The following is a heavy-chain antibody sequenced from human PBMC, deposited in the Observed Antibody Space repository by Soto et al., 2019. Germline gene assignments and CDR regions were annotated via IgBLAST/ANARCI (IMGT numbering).Heavy chain of an antibody. CDR2: ISVSGNIR. Sequence: EMQLAESGGGLVQPGGSLRLSCNASGFALSTYEIHWVRQAPGKGLEWISYISVSGNIRKYADSVDGRFYISRDNVANSIHLQLNSLSAADTAVYFCVRDNMSAASAAAVDYWGQGTLVIVSS. J-gene: IGHJ4*02. CDR1: GFALSTYE. D-gene: IGHD2-2*01. V-gene: IGHV3-48*03. CDR3: VRDNMSAASAAAVDY.